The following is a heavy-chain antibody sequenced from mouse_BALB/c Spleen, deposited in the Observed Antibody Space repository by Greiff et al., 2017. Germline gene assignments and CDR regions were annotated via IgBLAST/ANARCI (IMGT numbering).Heavy chain of an antibody. Sequence: DVKVEESGGGLVQPGGSLKLSCAASGFTFSSYGMSWVRQTPDKRLEWVATISSGGSYTYYPDSVKGRFTISRDNAKNTLYLQMSSLKSEDTAMYYCARQGGYFDVWGAGTTVTVSS. J-gene: IGHJ1*01. V-gene: IGHV5-6*03. CDR2: ISSGGSYT. CDR3: ARQGGYFDV. CDR1: GFTFSSYG.